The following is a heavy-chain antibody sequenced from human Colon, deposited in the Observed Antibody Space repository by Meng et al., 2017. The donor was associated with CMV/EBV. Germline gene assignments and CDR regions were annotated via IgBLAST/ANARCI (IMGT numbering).Heavy chain of an antibody. D-gene: IGHD3-10*01. V-gene: IGHV3-66*02. Sequence: GGSLRLSCAASGFTVSNNNMSWVRQAPGKGLECVSVISSGGNTNYADSVKGRFTISRDNSKNTLYLQMNSLRAEDTAVYYCARDGYYGAWGQGTLVT. CDR3: ARDGYYGA. CDR2: ISSGGNT. J-gene: IGHJ5*02. CDR1: GFTVSNNN.